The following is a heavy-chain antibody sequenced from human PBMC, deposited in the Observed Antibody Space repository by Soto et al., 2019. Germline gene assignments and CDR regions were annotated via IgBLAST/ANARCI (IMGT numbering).Heavy chain of an antibody. J-gene: IGHJ5*02. D-gene: IGHD3-10*01. Sequence: ASVKVSCKASGYTFTSYGISWVRQAPGQGLEWMGWISAYSGNTNYAQKLQGRVTMTTDTSTSTAYMELRSLRSDDTAVYYCARGPSYYYGSGENWFDPWGQGTLVTVSS. CDR3: ARGPSYYYGSGENWFDP. V-gene: IGHV1-18*01. CDR1: GYTFTSYG. CDR2: ISAYSGNT.